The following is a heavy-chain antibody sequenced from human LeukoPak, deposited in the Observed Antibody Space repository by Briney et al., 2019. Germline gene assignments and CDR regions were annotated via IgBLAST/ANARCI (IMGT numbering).Heavy chain of an antibody. CDR1: GGSFSGYY. J-gene: IGHJ4*02. D-gene: IGHD1-1*01. CDR3: ARATLQLERRPFDY. CDR2: INHSGST. Sequence: PSETLSLTCAVYGGSFSGYYWSWIRQPPGKGLEWIGEINHSGSTNYNPSLKSRVTISVDTSKNQFSLKLSSVTAADTAVYYCARATLQLERRPFDYLGQGTLVTVSS. V-gene: IGHV4-34*01.